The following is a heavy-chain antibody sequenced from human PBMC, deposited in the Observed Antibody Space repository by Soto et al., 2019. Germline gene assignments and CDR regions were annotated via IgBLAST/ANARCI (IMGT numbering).Heavy chain of an antibody. CDR3: TTQVITRCTSHCYTTDY. D-gene: IGHD2-2*02. CDR2: IKSKTDGGTT. CDR1: GFTFSNAW. V-gene: IGHV3-15*07. J-gene: IGHJ4*02. Sequence: EVQLVESGGGLVKPGGSLRLSCAASGFTFSNAWMNWVRQAPGKGLEWVGRIKSKTDGGTTDYAAPVKGRFTISRDDSKTTLYLKRNSQKTEHTAVYYCTTQVITRCTSHCYTTDYWGQGTLVTVSS.